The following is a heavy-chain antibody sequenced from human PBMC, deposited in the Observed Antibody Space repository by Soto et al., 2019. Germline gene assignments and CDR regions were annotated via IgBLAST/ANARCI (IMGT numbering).Heavy chain of an antibody. J-gene: IGHJ4*02. D-gene: IGHD1-7*01. V-gene: IGHV3-23*01. CDR1: GFTFTNYA. Sequence: EVQLLESGGGLVQPRGSLRLSCAASGFTFTNYAMSWVRQAPGKGLEWVAGIVGADSVKGRFYADSVKGRFTISRDNSKNTLSLHMNSLRAEDTAVYYCAKARLELRPSSFDYWGQGTLVSVSS. CDR3: AKARLELRPSSFDY. CDR2: IVGADSVKGR.